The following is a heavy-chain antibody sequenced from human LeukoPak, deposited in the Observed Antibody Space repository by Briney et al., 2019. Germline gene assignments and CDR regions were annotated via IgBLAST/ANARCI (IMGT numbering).Heavy chain of an antibody. CDR2: IKSNADGGTA. CDR1: GFTFSNAW. Sequence: GGSLRLSCAASGFTFSNAWMTWVRQAPGKGLEWVGRIKSNADGGTADYAAPVNARFIISRDDSKNTLYLHMDSLKTEDTAVYYCTTQIGDYWGQGTLVTVSS. CDR3: TTQIGDY. V-gene: IGHV3-15*01. J-gene: IGHJ4*02. D-gene: IGHD3-10*01.